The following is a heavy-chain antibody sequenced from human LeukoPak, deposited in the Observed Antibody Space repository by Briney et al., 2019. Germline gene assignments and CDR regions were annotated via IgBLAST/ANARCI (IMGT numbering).Heavy chain of an antibody. D-gene: IGHD3-10*01. CDR1: GGTFSSYA. J-gene: IGHJ5*02. V-gene: IGHV1-69*06. CDR3: ARDWGYYGSGSPGWFDP. Sequence: SVKVSCKASGGTFSSYAISWVRQAPGQGLEWMGGIIPIFGTANYAQKFQGRVTITADKSTSTAYMELSSLRSEDTAVYYCARDWGYYGSGSPGWFDPWGQGTLVTVSS. CDR2: IIPIFGTA.